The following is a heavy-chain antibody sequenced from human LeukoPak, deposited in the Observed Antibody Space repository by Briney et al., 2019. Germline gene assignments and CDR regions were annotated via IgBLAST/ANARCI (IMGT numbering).Heavy chain of an antibody. CDR3: AQGGYYYDSSAYGPN. V-gene: IGHV3-33*01. D-gene: IGHD3-22*01. J-gene: IGHJ3*01. Sequence: GGSLRLSCAASGFAFSYYGMHWVRQGPGKGLQWVAVIWYDGSNEYYADSVKGRFTISRDNSKNPLYLQMNSLRAEDTAVYYCAQGGYYYDSSAYGPNWGQGTMVTVSS. CDR1: GFAFSYYG. CDR2: IWYDGSNE.